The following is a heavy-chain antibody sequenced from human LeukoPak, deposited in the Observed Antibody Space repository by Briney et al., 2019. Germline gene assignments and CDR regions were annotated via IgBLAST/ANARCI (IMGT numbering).Heavy chain of an antibody. CDR3: ARAPRPPPRCPTLYYYGMDV. Sequence: SETLSLTCAVYGGSFSGYYWSWIRQPPGKGLEWIGEINHSGSTNYNPSLKSRVTISVDTSKNQFSLKLSSVTAADTAVYYCARAPRPPPRCPTLYYYGMDVWGQGTTVTVSS. D-gene: IGHD6-6*01. J-gene: IGHJ6*02. CDR2: INHSGST. CDR1: GGSFSGYY. V-gene: IGHV4-34*01.